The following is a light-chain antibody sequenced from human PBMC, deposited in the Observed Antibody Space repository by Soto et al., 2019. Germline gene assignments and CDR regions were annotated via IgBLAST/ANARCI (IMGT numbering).Light chain of an antibody. CDR2: VAS. Sequence: EIVMTQSPATLSVSPGERATLSCRASQSVSSNLAWYQQKPGQAPRLLIYVASYRATGIPARFSGSGSGTEYTLTISNLQAEDFAVYYCQQFNNWPHTFGQGTRLEI. CDR3: QQFNNWPHT. V-gene: IGKV3-15*01. CDR1: QSVSSN. J-gene: IGKJ5*01.